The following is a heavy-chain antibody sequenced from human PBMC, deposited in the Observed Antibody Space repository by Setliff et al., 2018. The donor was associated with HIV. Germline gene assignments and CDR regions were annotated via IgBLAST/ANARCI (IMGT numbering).Heavy chain of an antibody. J-gene: IGHJ4*02. CDR1: GISINGYY. D-gene: IGHD1-26*01. V-gene: IGHV4-4*08. Sequence: SETLSLTCSVSGISINGYYWSWIRQSPRTRLEWIGYVSSIGNTNYNPSLKSRVTISVDTSKNQFSLQLNSLRAEDTAVYYCARDRGGSYTPLDFWGQGTLVTVSS. CDR3: ARDRGGSYTPLDF. CDR2: VSSIGNT.